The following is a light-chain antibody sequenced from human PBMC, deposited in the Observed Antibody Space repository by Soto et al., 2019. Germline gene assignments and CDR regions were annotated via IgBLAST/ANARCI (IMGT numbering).Light chain of an antibody. CDR2: LNSDGSH. V-gene: IGLV4-69*01. J-gene: IGLJ3*02. CDR3: QTWGTGIRV. Sequence: QAVLTQSPSPSASLGTSVKLTCTLSSGHSSFIIAWHQQQPGKGPRYLMKLNSDGSHTKGNGIPDRFSGSRSGAERYLTISRLQSEDEADYYCQTWGTGIRVFGGGTQLTVL. CDR1: SGHSSFI.